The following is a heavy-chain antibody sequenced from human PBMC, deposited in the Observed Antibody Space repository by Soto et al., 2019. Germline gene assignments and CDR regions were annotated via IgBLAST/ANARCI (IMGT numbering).Heavy chain of an antibody. CDR3: TRAMTSVGATAGGDY. CDR1: GFTFETYW. J-gene: IGHJ4*02. V-gene: IGHV3-74*01. CDR2: INSDGSTT. Sequence: EVQLVESGGGLVQPGGSLRLSCAVSGFTFETYWMHWVRQAPGKGLAWVSRINSDGSTTDYADSVEGRFTISRDNAKNTLCLQMTGLTAEDTAIYYCTRAMTSVGATAGGDYWGQGTLVTVSS. D-gene: IGHD1-26*01.